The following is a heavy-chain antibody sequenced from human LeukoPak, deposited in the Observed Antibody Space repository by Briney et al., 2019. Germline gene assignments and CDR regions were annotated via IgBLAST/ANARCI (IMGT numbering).Heavy chain of an antibody. CDR2: IYYSGST. J-gene: IGHJ5*02. CDR1: GGSMSSSSYY. Sequence: SETLSLTCTVSGGSMSSSSYYWGWIRQPPGKGLEWIGSIYYSGSTYYNPSLKSRVTISVDTSKNQFSLKLSSVTAADTAVYYCARPYGDFWSGGNWFDPWGQGTLVTVSS. CDR3: ARPYGDFWSGGNWFDP. D-gene: IGHD3-3*01. V-gene: IGHV4-39*01.